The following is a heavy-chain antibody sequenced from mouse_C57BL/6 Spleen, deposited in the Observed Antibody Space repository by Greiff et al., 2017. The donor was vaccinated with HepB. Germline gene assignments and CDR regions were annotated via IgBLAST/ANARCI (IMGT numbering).Heavy chain of an antibody. D-gene: IGHD4-1*01. CDR3: ARETGYWYFDV. CDR2: IYPGDGDT. Sequence: VKLVESGAELVKPGASVKISCKASGYAFSSYWMNWVKQRPGKGLEWIGQIYPGDGDTNYNGKFKGKATLTADKSSSTAYMQLSSLTSEDSAVYFCARETGYWYFDVWGTGTTVTVSS. V-gene: IGHV1-80*01. CDR1: GYAFSSYW. J-gene: IGHJ1*03.